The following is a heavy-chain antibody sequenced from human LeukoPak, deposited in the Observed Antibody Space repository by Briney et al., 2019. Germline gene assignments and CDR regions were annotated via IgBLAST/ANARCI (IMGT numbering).Heavy chain of an antibody. Sequence: PGGSLRPSCAASGFTVDDYAMHWVRQAPGKGLEWVSGISWNRNNIGYADSVKGRFTISRDNAKNSLYLQMNSLRAEDTALYYCAKGNTASTYYGMDVWGQGTTVTFSS. CDR3: AKGNTASTYYGMDV. J-gene: IGHJ6*02. CDR2: ISWNRNNI. V-gene: IGHV3-9*01. CDR1: GFTVDDYA. D-gene: IGHD4-17*01.